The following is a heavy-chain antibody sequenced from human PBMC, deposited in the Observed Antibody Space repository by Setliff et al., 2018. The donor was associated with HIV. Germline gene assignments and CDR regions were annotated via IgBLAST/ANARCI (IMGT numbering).Heavy chain of an antibody. D-gene: IGHD1-26*01. Sequence: LSLTCLVFSYSITDGNYWGWIRQSPGKGLEWIGSIYSTGHTYYNPSHKRRLTMSVDTAKNRFSLKLTSVTAADTAVYYCARDRALSFSKSPSFNYFDVWGQGALVTVSS. CDR3: ARDRALSFSKSPSFNYFDV. CDR2: IYSTGHT. CDR1: SYSITDGNY. V-gene: IGHV4-38-2*02. J-gene: IGHJ4*02.